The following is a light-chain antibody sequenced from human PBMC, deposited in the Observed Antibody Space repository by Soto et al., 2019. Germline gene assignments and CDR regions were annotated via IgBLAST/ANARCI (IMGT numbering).Light chain of an antibody. J-gene: IGKJ4*01. Sequence: DIQMTQSPSSLSASVGDRVTITCRASQSISSYLNWYQQKPGKAPKLLTYAESSLQSGVPSRFSGSGSGTDFTLTISSLQPEDFATYYCQQSYSTPLTFGGGTKVEIK. CDR1: QSISSY. CDR2: AES. CDR3: QQSYSTPLT. V-gene: IGKV1-39*01.